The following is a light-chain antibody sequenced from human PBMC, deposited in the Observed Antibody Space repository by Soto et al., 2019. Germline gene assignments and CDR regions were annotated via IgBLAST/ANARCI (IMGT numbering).Light chain of an antibody. J-gene: IGLJ2*01. CDR3: QSYDSCLSVV. Sequence: QSVLTQPPSVSGAPGQRVTISCTGSSSNIGAGYDVHWYQQLPGTAPKLLIYGNSNRPSGVPDRFSGSKSGTSASLAITGLQAEDEADYCQSYDSCLSVVFGGGTKVTVL. CDR2: GNS. V-gene: IGLV1-40*01. CDR1: SSNIGAGYD.